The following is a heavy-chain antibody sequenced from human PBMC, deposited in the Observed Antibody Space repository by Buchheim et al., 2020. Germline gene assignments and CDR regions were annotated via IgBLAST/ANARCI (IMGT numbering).Heavy chain of an antibody. CDR2: INPNSGGT. J-gene: IGHJ3*02. V-gene: IGHV1-2*04. D-gene: IGHD3-22*01. Sequence: QVQLVQSGAEVKKPGASVKVSCKASGYTFTGYYMHWVRQAPGQGLEWMGWINPNSGGTNYAQKFQGWVTMTRDTSISTADMELSRLRSDDTAVYYCARAHGSSRNYYDSSGYYYDAFDIWGQGT. CDR3: ARAHGSSRNYYDSSGYYYDAFDI. CDR1: GYTFTGYY.